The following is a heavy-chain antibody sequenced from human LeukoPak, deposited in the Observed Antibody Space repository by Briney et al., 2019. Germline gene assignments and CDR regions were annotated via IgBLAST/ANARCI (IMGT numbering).Heavy chain of an antibody. CDR2: INHSGST. V-gene: IGHV4-34*01. CDR3: ARGWIAVAGKGSTYFDY. Sequence: PSETLSLTCAVYGGSFSGYYWSWIRQPPGKGLEWIGEINHSGSTNYNPSLKSRVTISVDTSKNQFSLKLSSVTAAATAVYYCARGWIAVAGKGSTYFDYWGQGTLVTVSS. J-gene: IGHJ4*02. D-gene: IGHD6-19*01. CDR1: GGSFSGYY.